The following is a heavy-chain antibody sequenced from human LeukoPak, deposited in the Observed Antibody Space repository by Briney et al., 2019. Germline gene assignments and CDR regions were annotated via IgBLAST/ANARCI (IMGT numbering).Heavy chain of an antibody. V-gene: IGHV4-59*01. Sequence: SETLSLTCTVSGGSISNYYWTWIRQPPGKGLEWIGYIYYSGSTNYNPSLKSRVTISVDTSKNQFSPELSSVTAADTAVYYCARGWGYFDYWGQGTLVTVSS. CDR1: GGSISNYY. CDR3: ARGWGYFDY. D-gene: IGHD7-27*01. CDR2: IYYSGST. J-gene: IGHJ4*02.